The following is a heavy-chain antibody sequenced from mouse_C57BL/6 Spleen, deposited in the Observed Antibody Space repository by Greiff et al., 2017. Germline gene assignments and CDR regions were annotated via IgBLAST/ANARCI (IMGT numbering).Heavy chain of an antibody. D-gene: IGHD2-3*01. CDR3: ARPDGYYGFAY. Sequence: EVKLVESGGGLVKPGGSLKLSCAASGFTFSDYGMHWVRQAPEKGLEWVAYISSGSSTIYYADTVKGRFTISRDNAKNTLFLQMTSLRSEDTAMYYCARPDGYYGFAYWGQGTLVTVSA. J-gene: IGHJ3*01. CDR2: ISSGSSTI. V-gene: IGHV5-17*01. CDR1: GFTFSDYG.